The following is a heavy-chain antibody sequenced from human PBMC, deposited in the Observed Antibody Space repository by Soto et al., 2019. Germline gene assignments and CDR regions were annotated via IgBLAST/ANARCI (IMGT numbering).Heavy chain of an antibody. J-gene: IGHJ6*03. CDR2: INHSGST. CDR3: ARARRPYYYYYMDV. Sequence: SETLSLTCAVYGGSFSGYYWSWIRQPPGKGLEWIGEINHSGSTNYNPSLKSRVTISVDTSKNQFSLKLSSVTAADTAVYYCARARRPYYYYYMDVWGKGTTVTVSS. CDR1: GGSFSGYY. V-gene: IGHV4-34*01.